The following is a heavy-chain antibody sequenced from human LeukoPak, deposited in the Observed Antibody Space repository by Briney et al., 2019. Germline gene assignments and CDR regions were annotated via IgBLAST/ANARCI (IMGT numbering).Heavy chain of an antibody. V-gene: IGHV3-64*02. CDR3: ARGNVVGATRPFDY. D-gene: IGHD1-26*01. Sequence: GGSLRLSCAGSGFTFNNYAMYWVRQAPGKGLENVAGIGSNGESTYYADSVKGRFTISRDNSKNTLFLQMGRLRAEDLSVYYCARGNVVGATRPFDYWGQGTLVTVSS. J-gene: IGHJ4*02. CDR2: IGSNGEST. CDR1: GFTFNNYA.